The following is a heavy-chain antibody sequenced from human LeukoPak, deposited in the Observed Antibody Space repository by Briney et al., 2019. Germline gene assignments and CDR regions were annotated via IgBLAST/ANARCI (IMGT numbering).Heavy chain of an antibody. CDR2: IRSEAFGGTT. J-gene: IGHJ4*02. D-gene: IGHD3-16*01. Sequence: PGRFLRLSCIAAGFTSSDYAMSWVRQAPGKGLEWVGFIRSEAFGGTTEYAASVKGRFTISRDNSKSIAYLQMNSLKTEDTAVYYCARCGTRFRVTFGGVWGQGTLVTVSS. CDR3: ARCGTRFRVTFGGV. CDR1: GFTSSDYA. V-gene: IGHV3-49*04.